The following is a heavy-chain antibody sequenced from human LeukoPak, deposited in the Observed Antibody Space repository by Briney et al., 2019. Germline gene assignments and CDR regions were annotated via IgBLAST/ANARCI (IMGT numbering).Heavy chain of an antibody. J-gene: IGHJ4*02. D-gene: IGHD6-13*01. CDR1: GLTVSSNY. CDR2: IYSGGST. CDR3: AREQYSSSWYIGSYFDY. V-gene: IGHV3-53*01. Sequence: PGGSLRLSCAASGLTVSSNYMSWVRQAPGKGLEWVSVIYSGGSTYYADSVKGRFTISRDNSKNTLYLQMNSLRAEDTAVYYCAREQYSSSWYIGSYFDYWGQGTLVTVSS.